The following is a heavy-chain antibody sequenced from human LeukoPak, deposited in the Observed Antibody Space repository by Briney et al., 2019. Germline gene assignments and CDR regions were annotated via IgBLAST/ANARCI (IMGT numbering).Heavy chain of an antibody. Sequence: PGGSLRLSCAASGFTFSSYEMNWVRQAPGKGLEGVSDISGRRSTISYADSVKGRFTISRDNAKNSLYLQMNSLRAEDTAVYYCAAYDSSGFFDYWGQGTLVTVSS. CDR2: ISGRRSTI. D-gene: IGHD3-22*01. J-gene: IGHJ4*02. CDR1: GFTFSSYE. V-gene: IGHV3-48*03. CDR3: AAYDSSGFFDY.